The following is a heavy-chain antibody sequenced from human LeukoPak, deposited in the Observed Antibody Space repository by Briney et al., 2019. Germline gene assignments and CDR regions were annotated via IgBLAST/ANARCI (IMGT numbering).Heavy chain of an antibody. J-gene: IGHJ6*02. Sequence: SVNVSCKASGGTFSSYAISWVRQAPGQGLEWMGRIIPILGIANYAQKFQGRVTITADKSTSTAYMELSSLRSEDTAVYYCARDEQQLVYYYYYGLGVWGQGTMVTVSS. CDR1: GGTFSSYA. CDR3: ARDEQQLVYYYYYGLGV. V-gene: IGHV1-69*04. CDR2: IIPILGIA. D-gene: IGHD6-13*01.